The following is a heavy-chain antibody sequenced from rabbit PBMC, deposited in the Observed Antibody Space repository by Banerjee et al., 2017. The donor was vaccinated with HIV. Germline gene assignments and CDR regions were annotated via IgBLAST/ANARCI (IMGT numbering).Heavy chain of an antibody. CDR1: GFSLNIYE. D-gene: IGHD4-1*01. CDR3: ARGAGGGMRLAL. Sequence: QSLEESGGDLVKPGTSLTLTCTASGFSLNIYEMCWVRQAPGKGLEWIACIYAGDTGSTYYASWAKGRFTISKTSSTTVTLQMTSVTAADTATYFCARGAGGGMRLALWGPGTLVTVS. V-gene: IGHV1S40*01. CDR2: IYAGDTGST. J-gene: IGHJ3*01.